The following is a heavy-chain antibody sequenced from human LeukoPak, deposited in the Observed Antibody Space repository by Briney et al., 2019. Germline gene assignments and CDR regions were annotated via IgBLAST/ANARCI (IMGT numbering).Heavy chain of an antibody. J-gene: IGHJ4*02. D-gene: IGHD3-22*01. CDR2: IYTSGST. V-gene: IGHV4-61*02. CDR1: GGSISSGSYY. Sequence: PSQTLSLTCTVSGGSISSGSYYSSWIRQPAGKGLEWIVRIYTSGSTNYNPSLKSRVTISVDTSKNQFSLKLSSVTAADTAVYYCARVGITMIVVLWGQGTLVTVSS. CDR3: ARVGITMIVVL.